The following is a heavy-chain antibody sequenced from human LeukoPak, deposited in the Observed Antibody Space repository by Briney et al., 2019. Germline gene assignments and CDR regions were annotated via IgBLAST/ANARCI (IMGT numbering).Heavy chain of an antibody. J-gene: IGHJ3*02. V-gene: IGHV3-21*01. D-gene: IGHD5-24*01. CDR3: ARSPDGYKAVDAFDI. CDR1: GFTFSSYS. Sequence: GGSLTLSGAASGFTFSSYSMNWLRPAPGNGLEWFSSISNSSSYIYYADSVKRRFTTSRDNAKNSLYLQMNSLRAEDTAVYYCARSPDGYKAVDAFDIWGQGTMVTVSS. CDR2: ISNSSSYI.